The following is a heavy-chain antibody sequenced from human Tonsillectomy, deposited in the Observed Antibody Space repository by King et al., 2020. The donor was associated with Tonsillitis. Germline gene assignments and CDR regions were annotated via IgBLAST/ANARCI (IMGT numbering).Heavy chain of an antibody. CDR1: GFTFSSYW. D-gene: IGHD3-3*01. J-gene: IGHJ3*02. CDR2: INSDGSST. CDR3: VRDWNYDFWSGYSFDAFDI. Sequence: VQLVESGGGLVQPGGSLRLSCAASGFTFSSYWMHWVRHAPGKGLVWISRINSDGSSTSYADSVKGRFTISRDNAKNTLDLQMNSLRAEDTAVYYCVRDWNYDFWSGYSFDAFDIWGQGTMVTVSS. V-gene: IGHV3-74*01.